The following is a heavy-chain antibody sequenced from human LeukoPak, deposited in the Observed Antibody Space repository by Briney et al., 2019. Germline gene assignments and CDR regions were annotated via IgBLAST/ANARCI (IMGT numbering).Heavy chain of an antibody. D-gene: IGHD3-22*01. CDR3: ARSSYSSGRYGGLDV. Sequence: SETLSLTCTVSGDSFTSTDDFWGLIRQPPGKGLEWIGSINYSGNTYYNPSLKSRVIISVDTSKNQVSLRLSSVTAADTAVYYCARSSYSSGRYGGLDVWGQGTTVTVSS. J-gene: IGHJ6*02. CDR1: GDSFTSTDDF. CDR2: INYSGNT. V-gene: IGHV4-39*01.